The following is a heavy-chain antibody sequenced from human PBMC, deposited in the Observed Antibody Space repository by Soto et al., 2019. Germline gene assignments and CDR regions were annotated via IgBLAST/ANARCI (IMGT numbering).Heavy chain of an antibody. J-gene: IGHJ6*02. Sequence: GGSLRLSCAASGFSFEDYAMHWVRQGPGKGLEWVAGISWNSGRIDHADSVKGRLTISRDNAWNSLYLQMSSLRPEDTALYYCVKDRDCTRTTCPDGYSGMDVWGQGTTVTVS. CDR3: VKDRDCTRTTCPDGYSGMDV. CDR2: ISWNSGRI. V-gene: IGHV3-9*01. D-gene: IGHD2-2*01. CDR1: GFSFEDYA.